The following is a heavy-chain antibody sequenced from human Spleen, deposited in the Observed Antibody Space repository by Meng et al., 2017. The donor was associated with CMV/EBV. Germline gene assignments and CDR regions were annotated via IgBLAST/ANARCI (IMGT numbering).Heavy chain of an antibody. CDR1: EFSFSSYN. CDR3: AKDVITIFGVPDHFDY. J-gene: IGHJ4*02. V-gene: IGHV3-21*01. CDR2: ISSSSTYI. D-gene: IGHD3-3*01. Sequence: GESLKISCVGSEFSFSSYNMNWVRQAPGKGLEWVSSISSSSTYIYYADSVKGRFTISRDNAKNSLYLQMNSLRAEDTAVYYCAKDVITIFGVPDHFDYWGQGTLVTVSS.